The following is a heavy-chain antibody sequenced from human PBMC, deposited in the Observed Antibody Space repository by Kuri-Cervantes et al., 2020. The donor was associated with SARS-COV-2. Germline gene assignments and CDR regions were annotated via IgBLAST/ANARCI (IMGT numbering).Heavy chain of an antibody. J-gene: IGHJ2*01. V-gene: IGHV4-34*01. CDR2: ITESGST. CDR1: GGSSSDDK. Sequence: SETLSLTCAVYGGSSSDDKWSWIRQAPGKGLEWVGEITESGSTNYNPSLKGRVSTSVDTSKKQFSLKLTSVTAADTAIYYCARGRYDVTMIVVVVTAASSYFDLWGRAPWSPSPQ. CDR3: ARGRYDVTMIVVVVTAASSYFDL. D-gene: IGHD3-22*01.